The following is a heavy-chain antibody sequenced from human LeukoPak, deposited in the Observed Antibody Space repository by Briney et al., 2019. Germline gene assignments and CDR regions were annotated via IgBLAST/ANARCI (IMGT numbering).Heavy chain of an antibody. CDR1: GGSIRSYY. V-gene: IGHV4-59*01. J-gene: IGHJ4*02. D-gene: IGHD6-19*01. CDR2: MFYSGNT. Sequence: SETLSLTCTVSGGSIRSYYWNWIRQPPGKRLEWIGDMFYSGNTNYSPSLKSRVTISVDTSKNQFSLSLSSVTTADTAVYYCARGRSSGWTYFDYWGQGTLVTVSS. CDR3: ARGRSSGWTYFDY.